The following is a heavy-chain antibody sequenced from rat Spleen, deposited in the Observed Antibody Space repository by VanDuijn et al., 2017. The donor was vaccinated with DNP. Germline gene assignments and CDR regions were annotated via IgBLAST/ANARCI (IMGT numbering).Heavy chain of an antibody. V-gene: IGHV3-3*01. CDR2: VTNAGST. CDR3: AIQLGVFDY. D-gene: IGHD5-1*01. Sequence: SWIRKFPGNKLEWMGYVTNAGSTHYNPSLRSRISITTDTSNNQFFLQVNSVATEDTATYYCAIQLGVFDYWGQGVMVTVSS. J-gene: IGHJ2*01.